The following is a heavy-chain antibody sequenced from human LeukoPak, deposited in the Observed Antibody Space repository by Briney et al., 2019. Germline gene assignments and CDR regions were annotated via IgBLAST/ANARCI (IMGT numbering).Heavy chain of an antibody. Sequence: SVKVSCKASGGTFSSYAISWVRQAPGQGLEWMGRIIPIFGTANYAQKFQGRVTITTDESTSTAYMELSSLRSEDTAVYYCASPNPYVVAATNYNQYYFDYWGQGTLVTVSS. J-gene: IGHJ4*02. D-gene: IGHD2-15*01. V-gene: IGHV1-69*05. CDR1: GGTFSSYA. CDR2: IIPIFGTA. CDR3: ASPNPYVVAATNYNQYYFDY.